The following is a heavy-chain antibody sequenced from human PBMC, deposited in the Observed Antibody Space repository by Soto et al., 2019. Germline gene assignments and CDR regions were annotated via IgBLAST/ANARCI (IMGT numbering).Heavy chain of an antibody. D-gene: IGHD3-16*02. CDR2: ISGSGGST. V-gene: IGHV3-23*01. CDR1: GFTFSSYA. J-gene: IGHJ6*02. CDR3: AEDQAAYYDYVWWSYRRNKQPDFYYYGMDV. Sequence: GGSLRLSCAASGFTFSSYAMSWVRQAPGKGLEWVSAISGSGGSTYSADSEKGRFTISRDNSKNTLYLQMYSLRAEVTAVYYCAEDQAAYYDYVWWSYRRNKQPDFYYYGMDVWGQGTTVTVSS.